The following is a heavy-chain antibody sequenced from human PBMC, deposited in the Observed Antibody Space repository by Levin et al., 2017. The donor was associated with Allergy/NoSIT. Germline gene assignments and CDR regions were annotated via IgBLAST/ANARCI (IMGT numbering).Heavy chain of an antibody. V-gene: IGHV1-3*01. Sequence: GESLKISCKASGYTFTSNSMHWVRQAPGQRLEWMGWINVGSGGTRYSQKFQGRVTITRDTSANTVYMELSSLTSEDTAVFYCAREGKITCNGGSCHDYWGQGTLVTVSS. CDR3: AREGKITCNGGSCHDY. J-gene: IGHJ4*02. CDR1: GYTFTSNS. CDR2: INVGSGGT. D-gene: IGHD2-15*01.